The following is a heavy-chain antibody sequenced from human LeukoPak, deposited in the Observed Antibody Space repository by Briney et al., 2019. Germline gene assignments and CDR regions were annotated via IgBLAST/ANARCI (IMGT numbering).Heavy chain of an antibody. J-gene: IGHJ5*02. D-gene: IGHD5-24*01. CDR1: GGSFSGYY. Sequence: SETLSLTCAVYGGSFSGYYWRWVRQPPGKGLEWIGEIYHSGSTNYNPSLKSRVTISVDTSKNQSSLKLSSVTAADTAVYCCARGSRWLQLKHWCAPGGQGTRVTVSS. CDR3: ARGSRWLQLKHWCAP. V-gene: IGHV4-34*01. CDR2: IYHSGST.